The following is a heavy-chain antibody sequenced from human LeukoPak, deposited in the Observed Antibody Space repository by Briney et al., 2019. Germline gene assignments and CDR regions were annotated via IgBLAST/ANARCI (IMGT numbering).Heavy chain of an antibody. V-gene: IGHV4-4*07. D-gene: IGHD2-2*03. J-gene: IGHJ6*03. CDR1: GGSISSYD. CDR2: IYASGNT. CDR3: ARGRRGPGYCSSTSCRGYYYYYMDV. Sequence: KPSETLSLTCTVSGGSISSYDWSWIRQPAGKGPEWIGRIYASGNTNYNPSLKSRVTISVDTSKNQFSLKLSSVTAADTAVYYCARGRRGPGYCSSTSCRGYYYYYMDVWGKGTTVTVSS.